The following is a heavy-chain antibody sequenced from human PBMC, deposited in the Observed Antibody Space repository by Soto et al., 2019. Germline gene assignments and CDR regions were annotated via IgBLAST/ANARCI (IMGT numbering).Heavy chain of an antibody. D-gene: IGHD4-17*01. CDR2: ISGSGGTT. V-gene: IGHV3-23*01. Sequence: DVQLLESGGGLVQPGGSLRLSCVASGFTFSNYAMCWVRQAPGKGLEWVSTISGSGGTTYYADSVKGRVTISRDNSKNTLYLQMNSLTTADTAIYYCAKDSIGLGDYVLYSWGQGTLVTVSS. CDR3: AKDSIGLGDYVLYS. CDR1: GFTFSNYA. J-gene: IGHJ4*02.